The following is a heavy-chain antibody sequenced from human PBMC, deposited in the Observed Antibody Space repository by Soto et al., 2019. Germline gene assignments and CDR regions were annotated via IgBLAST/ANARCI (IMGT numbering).Heavy chain of an antibody. J-gene: IGHJ5*02. D-gene: IGHD6-19*01. CDR3: ARVDKIAVAGSQPHGPPTYNWFDP. Sequence: ASVKVSCKASGYTFTSYAMHWVRQAPGQRLEWMGWINVGNGNTKYSQKFQGRVTITRDTSASTAYMELSSLRSEDTAVYYCARVDKIAVAGSQPHGPPTYNWFDPWGQGTLVTV. V-gene: IGHV1-3*01. CDR2: INVGNGNT. CDR1: GYTFTSYA.